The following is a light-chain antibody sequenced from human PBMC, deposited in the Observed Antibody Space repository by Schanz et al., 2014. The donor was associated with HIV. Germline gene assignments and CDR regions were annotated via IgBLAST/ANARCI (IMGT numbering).Light chain of an antibody. V-gene: IGKV3D-15*01. Sequence: EIVLTQSPATLSVSPGERATLSCRAGQSVNNYLAWYQQKPGQTPRLVIYATSTRAAGISDRFSGSGSGTDFTLTISSLQSEDFAVYHCQQYNKWPRTFGQGTKVEVK. CDR3: QQYNKWPRT. J-gene: IGKJ1*01. CDR2: ATS. CDR1: QSVNNY.